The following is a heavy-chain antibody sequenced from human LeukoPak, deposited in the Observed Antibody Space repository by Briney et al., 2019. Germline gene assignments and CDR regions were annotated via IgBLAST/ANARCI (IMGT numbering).Heavy chain of an antibody. J-gene: IGHJ6*02. CDR1: GFTFSSYS. Sequence: PGGSLRLSCAASGFTFSSYSMNWVRQAPGKGLEWVSSISSSSGDIYYADSVKGRFTISRDNSKNTLYLQMNSLRAEDTAVYYCARVPQYSPFYYYYYGMDVWGQGTTVTVSS. CDR2: ISSSSGDI. V-gene: IGHV3-21*01. CDR3: ARVPQYSPFYYYYYGMDV. D-gene: IGHD2/OR15-2a*01.